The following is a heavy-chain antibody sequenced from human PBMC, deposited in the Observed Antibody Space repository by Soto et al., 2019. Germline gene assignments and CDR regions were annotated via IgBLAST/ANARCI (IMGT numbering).Heavy chain of an antibody. Sequence: RSLTCTVSGGSISSGGYYWSWIRQHPGKGLEWIGYIYYSGSTYYNPSLKSRVTISVDTSKNQFSLKLSSVTAADTAVYYCARDSSSRDYYYYGMDVWGQGTTVTVSS. CDR1: GGSISSGGYY. V-gene: IGHV4-31*03. CDR2: IYYSGST. D-gene: IGHD6-6*01. CDR3: ARDSSSRDYYYYGMDV. J-gene: IGHJ6*02.